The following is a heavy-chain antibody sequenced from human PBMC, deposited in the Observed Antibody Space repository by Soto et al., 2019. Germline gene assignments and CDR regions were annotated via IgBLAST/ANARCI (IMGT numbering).Heavy chain of an antibody. CDR3: AHTYSSSPDDGFDV. J-gene: IGHJ3*01. CDR2: IYWDDDK. V-gene: IGHV2-5*02. CDR1: GFSLNTRSVG. Sequence: QITLKESGHTLVKPTQMLTLTCTFSGFSLNTRSVGVGWIRQPPGGALEWLALIYWDDDKRYSPSLRSRLTITKDTSKNQVVLTMTTMEPLDTGTYYCAHTYSSSPDDGFDVWGQGTRVTVSS. D-gene: IGHD6-6*01.